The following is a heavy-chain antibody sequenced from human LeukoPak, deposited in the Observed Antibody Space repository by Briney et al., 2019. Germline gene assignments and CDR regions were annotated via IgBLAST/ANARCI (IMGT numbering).Heavy chain of an antibody. Sequence: GASVTVSCKASGYSFTVYYIHWVRQAPGQGLEWMGWINPTSGGTNYAQKFQGRVTMTRDTSISTAYMELSKLRSDDTAVYYCARTAGDIVVVLAARNWYFDLWGRGTLVTVSS. CDR2: INPTSGGT. CDR3: ARTAGDIVVVLAARNWYFDL. D-gene: IGHD2-15*01. J-gene: IGHJ2*01. V-gene: IGHV1-2*02. CDR1: GYSFTVYY.